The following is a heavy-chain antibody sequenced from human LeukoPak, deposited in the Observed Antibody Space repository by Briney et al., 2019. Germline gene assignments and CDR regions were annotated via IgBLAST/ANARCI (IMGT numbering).Heavy chain of an antibody. D-gene: IGHD1-26*01. Sequence: GASVKVSCKASGYTFTSYYMHWVRQAPGQGLEWMGIINPSGGSTSYAQKFQGRVTMTRDMSTSTVYMELSSLRSEDTAVYYCARWELSHYFDYWGQGTLVTVSS. CDR2: INPSGGST. J-gene: IGHJ4*02. CDR3: ARWELSHYFDY. CDR1: GYTFTSYY. V-gene: IGHV1-46*01.